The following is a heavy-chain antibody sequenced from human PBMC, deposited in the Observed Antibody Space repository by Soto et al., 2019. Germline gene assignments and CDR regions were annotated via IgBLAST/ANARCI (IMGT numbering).Heavy chain of an antibody. J-gene: IGHJ6*02. Sequence: QVQLQESGPGLVKPSETLSLTCTVSGGSVISGSYYWSWIRQPPGKGLEWVGCISDSGSGDYNPSLKSRVSISVHTSKGQFSLRLNSVTAADTAVYYCARAHSGYDPLGMDVWGQGTTVTVSS. CDR3: ARAHSGYDPLGMDV. D-gene: IGHD5-12*01. CDR2: ISDSGSG. CDR1: GGSVISGSYY. V-gene: IGHV4-61*01.